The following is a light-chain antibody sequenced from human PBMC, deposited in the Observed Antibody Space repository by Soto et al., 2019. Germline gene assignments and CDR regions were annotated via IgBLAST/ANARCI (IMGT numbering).Light chain of an antibody. V-gene: IGKV3-15*01. CDR1: QSVNNN. CDR2: GAS. Sequence: EIVMTQSPATLSVSPGERATLSCRASQSVNNNLARYQQKPGQAPRLLIYGASTRATGVPARFSGSGSGTEFTLTITGLQSEDFAVYHCQHYNKWPYTFGQGTKVELK. J-gene: IGKJ2*01. CDR3: QHYNKWPYT.